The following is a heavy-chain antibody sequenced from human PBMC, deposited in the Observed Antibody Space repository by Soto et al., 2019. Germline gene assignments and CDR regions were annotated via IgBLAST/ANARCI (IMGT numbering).Heavy chain of an antibody. D-gene: IGHD3-16*02. Sequence: GGSLRLSCTASGFTFRTYAMTWFRQAPGKGLEWVSAISGSAGTFYATSVKGRFTISRDNSRSTVYLQMHSLRAEDSAIYYCAKEKDYDFNWGSDRFTSHYWGRGTLVTVST. CDR2: ISGSAGT. J-gene: IGHJ4*02. CDR1: GFTFRTYA. CDR3: AKEKDYDFNWGSDRFTSHY. V-gene: IGHV3-23*01.